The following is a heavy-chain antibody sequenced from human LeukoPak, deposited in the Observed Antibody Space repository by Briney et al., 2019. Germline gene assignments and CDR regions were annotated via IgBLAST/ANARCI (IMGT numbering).Heavy chain of an antibody. V-gene: IGHV4-39*01. Sequence: PSETLSLTCTVSGGSISSSSYYWGWIRQPPGKGLEWIGSIYYSGSTYYNPSPKSRVTISVDTSKNQFSLKLSSVTAADTAVYYCARPYSSGWYYFDYWGQGTLVTVSS. CDR1: GGSISSSSYY. D-gene: IGHD6-19*01. CDR2: IYYSGST. CDR3: ARPYSSGWYYFDY. J-gene: IGHJ4*02.